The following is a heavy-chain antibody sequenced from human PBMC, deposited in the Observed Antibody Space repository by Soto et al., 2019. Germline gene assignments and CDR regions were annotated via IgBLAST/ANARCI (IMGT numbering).Heavy chain of an antibody. CDR3: AREVAAAGPEAYYFDY. J-gene: IGHJ4*02. CDR1: GDSVSSNSAA. D-gene: IGHD6-13*01. V-gene: IGHV6-1*01. Sequence: QVQLQQSGPGLVKPSQTLSLTCAISGDSVSSNSAAWNWIRQSPSRGLEWLGRTYYRSKWYNDYAVSVKSRITIHPDTSKNQFSLQLNSVTPEDTAVYYCAREVAAAGPEAYYFDYWGQGTLVTVSS. CDR2: TYYRSKWYN.